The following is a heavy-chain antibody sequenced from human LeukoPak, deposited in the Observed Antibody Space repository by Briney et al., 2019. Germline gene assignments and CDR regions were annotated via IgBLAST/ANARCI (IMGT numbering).Heavy chain of an antibody. Sequence: SGGSLRLSCAASGFTFRNYVIHWVRQAPGKGLEWVAVTSSDLNVKLYADSVKGRFTISRDNSRSTLYLQMNSLRPEDTAIYYCAREGNYGSGSPPSLYFDYWGQGTLVTVSS. D-gene: IGHD3-10*01. CDR1: GFTFRNYV. V-gene: IGHV3-30-3*01. CDR2: TSSDLNVK. CDR3: AREGNYGSGSPPSLYFDY. J-gene: IGHJ4*02.